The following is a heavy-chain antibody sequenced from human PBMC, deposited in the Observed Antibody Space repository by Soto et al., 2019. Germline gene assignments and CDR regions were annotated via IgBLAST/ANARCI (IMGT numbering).Heavy chain of an antibody. D-gene: IGHD3-10*01. CDR1: GGSINSYY. Sequence: SETLSLTCTVSGGSINSYYWSWIRQSPGKRLEWIGYISHSGTTNYNPSLKSRLTISLNTAKNQFSLKLRSVTAADTAVYYCARGTRATQYYFYFHGMDVWGQGTMVTVSS. CDR3: ARGTRATQYYFYFHGMDV. CDR2: ISHSGTT. J-gene: IGHJ6*02. V-gene: IGHV4-59*01.